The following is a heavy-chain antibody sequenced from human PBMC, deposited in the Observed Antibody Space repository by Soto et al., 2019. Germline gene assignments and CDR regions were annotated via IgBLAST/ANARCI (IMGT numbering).Heavy chain of an antibody. J-gene: IGHJ6*02. CDR1: GDTISSSNC. CDR3: ARVSGSYYYGMDV. CDR2: IYHSGST. Sequence: SETLSLTCDVSGDTISSSNCWSWVRQPPGKGLEWIGEIYHSGSTNFDPSLKSRVTISVDKSKNQFSLKLNSVTAADTAVYYCARVSGSYYYGMDVWGQGTTVTVSS. V-gene: IGHV4-4*02.